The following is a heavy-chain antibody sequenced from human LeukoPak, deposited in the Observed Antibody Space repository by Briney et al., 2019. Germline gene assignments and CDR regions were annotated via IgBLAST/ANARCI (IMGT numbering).Heavy chain of an antibody. Sequence: GGSLRLSCAASGFTFSTHAIHWVRQAPGKGLEWVAVMSYDGSNEFYSDSVKGRFTVSRDNSKNTLYLQMNSLRAEDTAVYYCARDFGITFGGPVASPYYWGQGTLVTVSS. J-gene: IGHJ4*02. CDR1: GFTFSTHA. CDR2: MSYDGSNE. CDR3: ARDFGITFGGPVASPYY. V-gene: IGHV3-30*04. D-gene: IGHD3-16*01.